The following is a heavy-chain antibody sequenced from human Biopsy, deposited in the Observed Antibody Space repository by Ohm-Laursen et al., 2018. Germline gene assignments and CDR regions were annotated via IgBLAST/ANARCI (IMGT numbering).Heavy chain of an antibody. J-gene: IGHJ6*02. V-gene: IGHV2-70*11. Sequence: TQTLTLTCSFSGFSLSARGMCVSWIRQAPGKALEWLARVDWDDYKDYSASLQTKLSISKDTSHDQVILTVNNVDPADTATYYCARTPILIVSAGLVYRHRRHLQGMDVWGQGIAVTVS. D-gene: IGHD6-13*01. CDR1: GFSLSARGMC. CDR2: VDWDDYK. CDR3: ARTPILIVSAGLVYRHRRHLQGMDV.